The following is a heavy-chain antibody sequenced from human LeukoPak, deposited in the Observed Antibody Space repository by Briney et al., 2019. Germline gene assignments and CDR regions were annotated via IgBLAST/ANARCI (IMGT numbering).Heavy chain of an antibody. J-gene: IGHJ4*02. CDR1: GDSINTKNYY. CDR2: IYYSGNT. CDR3: ARHSYGTFDY. D-gene: IGHD5-18*01. V-gene: IGHV4-39*01. Sequence: SETLSLTCTVSGDSINTKNYYLGWIRQPPGEGLEWIGSIYYSGNTYYNPSLKSRVTLSIDTSKNQFSLRLSSVTAADTAVYHCARHSYGTFDYWGQGTLVTVSS.